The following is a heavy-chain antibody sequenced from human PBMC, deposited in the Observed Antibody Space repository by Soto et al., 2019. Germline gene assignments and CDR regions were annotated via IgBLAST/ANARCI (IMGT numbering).Heavy chain of an antibody. J-gene: IGHJ3*02. CDR3: AKEDDLWTNGHFDI. CDR1: GFSFSSYD. Sequence: EVQLLESGGGWVQPGGSLRLSCAVSGFSFSSYDMSWVRQAPGKGLEWVAGIDGSGDSAYYADSVKGRFTISRDNSKDTLYVQMNSLRSEDTAIYYCAKEDDLWTNGHFDIWGQGTLVTVSS. V-gene: IGHV3-23*01. CDR2: IDGSGDSA. D-gene: IGHD3-3*01.